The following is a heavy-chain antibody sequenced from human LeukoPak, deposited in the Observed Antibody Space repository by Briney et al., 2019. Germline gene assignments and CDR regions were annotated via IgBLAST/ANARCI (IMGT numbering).Heavy chain of an antibody. CDR3: ARFLFLTGTSTFDY. CDR2: INHSGST. V-gene: IGHV4-34*01. Sequence: GSLRLSCAASGFTVSNNYMSWVRQAPGKGLEWIGEINHSGSTNYNPSLKSRVTISVDTSKNQFSLKLSSVTAADTAVYYCARFLFLTGTSTFDYWGQGTLVTVSS. CDR1: GFTVSNNY. D-gene: IGHD1-20*01. J-gene: IGHJ4*02.